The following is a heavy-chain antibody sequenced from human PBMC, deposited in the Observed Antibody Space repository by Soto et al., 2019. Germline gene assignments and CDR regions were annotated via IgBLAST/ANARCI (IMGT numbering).Heavy chain of an antibody. D-gene: IGHD3-10*01. CDR3: ARDRGRWDYYCGMDV. Sequence: PGGSLRLSCAASGFTFSSYAMSWVRQAPGKGLEWVSAISGSGGSTYYADSVKGRFTISRDNSKNTLYLQMNSLRAEDTAVYYCARDRGRWDYYCGMDVWGQGTTVTVSS. V-gene: IGHV3-23*01. CDR2: ISGSGGST. J-gene: IGHJ6*02. CDR1: GFTFSSYA.